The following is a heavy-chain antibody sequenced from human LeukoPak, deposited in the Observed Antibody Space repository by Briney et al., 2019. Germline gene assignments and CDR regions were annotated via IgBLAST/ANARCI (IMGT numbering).Heavy chain of an antibody. CDR1: GFTFRTYT. CDR2: ISSSSSYI. CDR3: ASGNYYYYYMDV. Sequence: GGSLRLSCAASGFTFRTYTMNWVRQAPGKGPEWVSSISSSSSYIYYADSVEGRFTISRDNAKNSLFLPMDRRRAEDTALYYCASGNYYYYYMDVWGKGTTMTVSS. J-gene: IGHJ6*03. V-gene: IGHV3-21*01. D-gene: IGHD2-15*01.